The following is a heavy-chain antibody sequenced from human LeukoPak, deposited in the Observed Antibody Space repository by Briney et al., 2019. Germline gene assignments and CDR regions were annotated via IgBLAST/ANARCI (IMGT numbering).Heavy chain of an antibody. Sequence: TSETLSLTCTVSGGSISSYYWSWIRQPPGKGLEWIGYIYYSGSTNYNPSLKSRVTISVDTSKNQFSLKLSSVTAADTAVYYCARHMTTVTTLDLWGRGTLVTVSS. D-gene: IGHD4-17*01. V-gene: IGHV4-59*08. CDR3: ARHMTTVTTLDL. J-gene: IGHJ2*01. CDR2: IYYSGST. CDR1: GGSISSYY.